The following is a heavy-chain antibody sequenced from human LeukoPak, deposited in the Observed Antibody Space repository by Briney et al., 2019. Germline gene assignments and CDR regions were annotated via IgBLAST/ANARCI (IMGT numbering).Heavy chain of an antibody. J-gene: IGHJ4*02. CDR2: ISSSSYI. Sequence: GGSLRLSCAASGFTFSSYSMNRVRQAPGKGLEWVSSISSSSYIYYADSVKGRFTISRDNAKNSLYLQMNSLRAEDTAVYYCARIHCSGGSCYSLDYWGQGTLVTVSS. CDR1: GFTFSSYS. V-gene: IGHV3-21*01. CDR3: ARIHCSGGSCYSLDY. D-gene: IGHD2-15*01.